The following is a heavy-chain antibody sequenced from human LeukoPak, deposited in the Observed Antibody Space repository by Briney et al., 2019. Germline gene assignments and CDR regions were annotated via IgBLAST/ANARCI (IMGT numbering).Heavy chain of an antibody. J-gene: IGHJ6*03. CDR3: AKDTIEGVTIFGVVREYYYYMDV. CDR2: ISWDGGST. CDR1: GFTFDDYA. Sequence: GGSLRLSCEASGFTFDDYAMHWVRQAPGKGLEWVSLISWDGGSTYYADSVKGRFTISRDNSKNSLYLQMNSLRAEDTALYYCAKDTIEGVTIFGVVREYYYYMDVWGKGTTVTVSS. D-gene: IGHD3-3*01. V-gene: IGHV3-43D*03.